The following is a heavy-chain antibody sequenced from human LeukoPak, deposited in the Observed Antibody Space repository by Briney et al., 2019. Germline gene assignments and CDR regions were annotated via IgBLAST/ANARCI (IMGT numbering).Heavy chain of an antibody. CDR1: GFTFSNAW. D-gene: IGHD2-15*01. CDR2: IKSKTDGGTT. CDR3: IRGGANTPFDY. V-gene: IGHV3-15*01. J-gene: IGHJ4*02. Sequence: GGSLRLSCAASGFTFSNAWMSWVRQAPGKGLEWVGRIKSKTDGGTTDYAAPVKGRFTISRDDSKNTLYLQMNSLKTEDTAVYYCIRGGANTPFDYWGQGTLVTVSS.